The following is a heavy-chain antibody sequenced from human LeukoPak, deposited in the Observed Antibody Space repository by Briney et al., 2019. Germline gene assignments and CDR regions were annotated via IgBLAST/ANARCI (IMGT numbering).Heavy chain of an antibody. V-gene: IGHV4-30-4*01. CDR3: ARYRIVVVQAAIRWFDP. D-gene: IGHD2-2*02. CDR1: GGSISSGDYY. CDR2: IYYNGST. Sequence: SETLSLTCTVSGGSISSGDYYWRWIRQPPGKGLEWIGYIYYNGSTYHNPSLKSRVTISVDQSKNQFSLTLRSVTAADTAVYYCARYRIVVVQAAIRWFDPWGQGTLVTVSS. J-gene: IGHJ5*02.